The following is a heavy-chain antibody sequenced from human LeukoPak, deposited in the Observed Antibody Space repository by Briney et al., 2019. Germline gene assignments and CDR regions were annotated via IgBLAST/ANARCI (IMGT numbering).Heavy chain of an antibody. CDR3: ARMFGGYCSGGSCYKAFDI. J-gene: IGHJ3*02. CDR1: AGSISSYY. D-gene: IGHD2-15*01. V-gene: IGHV4-59*01. CDR2: IYFSGST. Sequence: SETLSLTCTVSAGSISSYYWSWIRQPPGKGLEWIGYIYFSGSTNSNPSLKSRVTISVDTSKNQLSLKLRSVTAADTAVYYCARMFGGYCSGGSCYKAFDIWGQGTMVTVSS.